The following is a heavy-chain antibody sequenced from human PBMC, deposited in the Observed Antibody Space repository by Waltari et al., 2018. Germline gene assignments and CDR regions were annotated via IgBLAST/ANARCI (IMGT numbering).Heavy chain of an antibody. CDR1: GFTFSSYD. J-gene: IGHJ4*02. CDR3: AKDQSLVGATSDY. Sequence: EVQLLESGGGMVQPGGSLRLSCAASGFTFSSYDMSWVRAAPGKVLEWVSAISGSGGSTYYADSVKGRFTISRDNSKNTLYLQMNSLRAEDTAVYYCAKDQSLVGATSDYWGQGTLVTVSS. V-gene: IGHV3-23*01. CDR2: ISGSGGST. D-gene: IGHD1-26*01.